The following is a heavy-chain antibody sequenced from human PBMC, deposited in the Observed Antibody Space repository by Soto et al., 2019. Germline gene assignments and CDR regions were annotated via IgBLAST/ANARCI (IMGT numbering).Heavy chain of an antibody. D-gene: IGHD1-26*01. V-gene: IGHV4-34*01. CDR2: INHSGST. Sequence: SETLSLTCAVYGGSFSGYYWSWIRQPPGKGLEWIGEINHSGSTNYNPSLKIRVTISVDTSKNQFSLKLSSVTAADAAVYYCARGRHLYRVGFDYWGQGTLVTVSS. CDR3: ARGRHLYRVGFDY. CDR1: GGSFSGYY. J-gene: IGHJ4*02.